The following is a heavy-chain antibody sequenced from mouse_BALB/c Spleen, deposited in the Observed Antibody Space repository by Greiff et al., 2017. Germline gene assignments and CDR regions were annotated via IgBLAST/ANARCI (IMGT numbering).Heavy chain of an antibody. CDR2: IYPGSGST. Sequence: QVQLQQPGAELVKPGTSVKLSCKASGYNFTSYWINWVKLRPGQGLEWIGDIYPGSGSTNYNEKFKSKATLTVDTSSSTAYMQLSSLASEDSALYYCARGTYDYDSAWFAYWGQGTLVTVSA. CDR1: GYNFTSYW. CDR3: ARGTYDYDSAWFAY. V-gene: IGHV1-55*01. J-gene: IGHJ3*01. D-gene: IGHD2-4*01.